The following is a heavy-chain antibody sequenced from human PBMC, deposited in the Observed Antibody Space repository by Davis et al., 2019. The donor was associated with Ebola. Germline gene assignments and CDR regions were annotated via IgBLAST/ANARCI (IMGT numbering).Heavy chain of an antibody. J-gene: IGHJ4*02. CDR2: INPHNGNT. V-gene: IGHV1-18*04. D-gene: IGHD1-1*01. Sequence: ASVKVSCKASGYPFTSYGVTWVRQAPGQGLEWMGWINPHNGNTNYAQNVQGRVTMTTDTSTSTAYMEVGILRSDDTAVYYCARAQFPTTSDHWGQGTLVTVSS. CDR3: ARAQFPTTSDH. CDR1: GYPFTSYG.